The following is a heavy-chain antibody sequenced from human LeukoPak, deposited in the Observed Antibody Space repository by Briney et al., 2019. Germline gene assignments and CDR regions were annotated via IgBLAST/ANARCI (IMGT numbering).Heavy chain of an antibody. V-gene: IGHV3-48*03. CDR2: ISSSGSTI. CDR1: GFTFSSSE. D-gene: IGHD3-10*01. Sequence: GGSLRLSCAASGFTFSSSEMNWVRQAPGKGLEWVSYISSSGSTIYYADSVKGRFTISRDNSKNTLYLQMNSLRAEDTAVYYCAKKSRGSGSYYGDYWGQGILVTVSS. CDR3: AKKSRGSGSYYGDY. J-gene: IGHJ4*02.